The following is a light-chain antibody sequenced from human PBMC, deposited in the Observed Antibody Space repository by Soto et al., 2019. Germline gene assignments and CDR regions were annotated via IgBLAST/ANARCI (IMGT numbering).Light chain of an antibody. J-gene: IGKJ2*01. CDR2: AAS. Sequence: DIQMTQSPSSLSASVGDRVTITCRASQGVRAYLLWYQQTQGKAPKPLIYAASNLLSGVPSRFSGSGSGTNFTLTISSLQPEDFGTYYCQQSYKTPHTFGQGTKLETK. V-gene: IGKV1-39*01. CDR3: QQSYKTPHT. CDR1: QGVRAY.